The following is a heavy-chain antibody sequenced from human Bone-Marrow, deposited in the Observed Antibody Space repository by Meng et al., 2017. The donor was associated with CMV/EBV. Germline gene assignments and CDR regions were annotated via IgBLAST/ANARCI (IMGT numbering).Heavy chain of an antibody. CDR1: GDSISNSDFY. J-gene: IGHJ6*02. Sequence: GSLRLSCTVSGDSISNSDFYWGWIRRPPGKGLEWLGTIYYRGTTYYTPSLKSRLTISVHTSQNQFSLKLSSVTAADTAVYYCARGPSRITIFVYYYGMDVWGQGTTVTVSS. V-gene: IGHV4-39*07. D-gene: IGHD3-3*01. CDR2: IYYRGTT. CDR3: ARGPSRITIFVYYYGMDV.